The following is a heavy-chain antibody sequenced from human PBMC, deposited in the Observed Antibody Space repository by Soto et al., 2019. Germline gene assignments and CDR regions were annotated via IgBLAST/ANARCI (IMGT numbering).Heavy chain of an antibody. D-gene: IGHD3-10*01. CDR1: GFTFSSYN. J-gene: IGHJ4*02. V-gene: IGHV3-48*01. CDR2: ISSSSSTI. CDR3: ARDGPMVRGIIMGFFDS. Sequence: GGSLRLSCAASGFTFSSYNMNWVRQAPGKGLEWVSYISSSSSTIYYADSLKGRFIISRDNAKNSLYLQVNSLRAEDTAVYYCARDGPMVRGIIMGFFDSWGQGTLVTVSS.